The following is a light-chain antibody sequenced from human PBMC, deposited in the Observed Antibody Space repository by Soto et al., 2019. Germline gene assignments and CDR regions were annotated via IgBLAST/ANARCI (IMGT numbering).Light chain of an antibody. CDR2: SAS. V-gene: IGKV3D-15*01. CDR3: QQYNSWRLA. Sequence: EIVMTPSPATLSVSPGERATLSCRASHSVRRNLAWYQQMPVQPPRLLIYSASTRATSIPARFSGSGSGTEFALSVSSLQAEDFAVYYCQQYNSWRLAFGGGTKLEIK. CDR1: HSVRRN. J-gene: IGKJ4*01.